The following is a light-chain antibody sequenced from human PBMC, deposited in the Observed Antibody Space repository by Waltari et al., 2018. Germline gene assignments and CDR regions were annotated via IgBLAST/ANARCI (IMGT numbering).Light chain of an antibody. CDR3: SSYTTSSAPGV. CDR1: DSDVGAYAF. Sequence: QSALTQPASVSGSPGQSITISCSGTDSDVGAYAFVSWYQQHPGKAPHLIIYEVSNRPSGISNRFSASKSGNTASLTISGLQAEDEADYYCSSYTTSSAPGVFGTGTRV. J-gene: IGLJ1*01. CDR2: EVS. V-gene: IGLV2-14*01.